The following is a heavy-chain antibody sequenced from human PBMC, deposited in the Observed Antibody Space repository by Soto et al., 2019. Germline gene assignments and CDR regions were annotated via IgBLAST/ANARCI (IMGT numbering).Heavy chain of an antibody. CDR1: GYTFTSYY. V-gene: IGHV1-46*01. Sequence: ASVKVSCKASGYTFTSYYMHWVRQAPEQGLEWMGIINPSGGSTSYAQKFQGRVTMTRDTSTSTVYMELSSLRSEDTAVYYCARDGLVVVAASFYYYYGMDVWGQGTTVTVSS. J-gene: IGHJ6*02. CDR3: ARDGLVVVAASFYYYYGMDV. CDR2: INPSGGST. D-gene: IGHD2-15*01.